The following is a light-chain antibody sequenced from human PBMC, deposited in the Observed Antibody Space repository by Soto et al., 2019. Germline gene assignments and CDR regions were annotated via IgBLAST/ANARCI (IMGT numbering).Light chain of an antibody. J-gene: IGLJ3*02. CDR2: GNS. CDR1: RSNIGAGYD. Sequence: QSVLTQSPSVSGAPGQRVTISCTGSRSNIGAGYDVHWYQQLPGTAPKLLIYGNSNRPSGVPDRFSGSKSGTSASLAITGLQAEDEADYYCQSYDSSLSGWVFGGGTKVTVL. V-gene: IGLV1-40*01. CDR3: QSYDSSLSGWV.